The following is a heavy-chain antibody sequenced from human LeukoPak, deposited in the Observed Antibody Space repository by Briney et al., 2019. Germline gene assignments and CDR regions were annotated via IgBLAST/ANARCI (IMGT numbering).Heavy chain of an antibody. Sequence: GGSLRLSCAASGFTFSSYSMNWVRQAPGKGLEWVAYISSSSSTIYYADSVKGRFTISRDNAKNSLYLQMNSLRAEDTAVYYCARDRGGSYSAIDYWGQGTLVTVSS. CDR2: ISSSSSTI. V-gene: IGHV3-48*04. CDR3: ARDRGGSYSAIDY. D-gene: IGHD1-26*01. CDR1: GFTFSSYS. J-gene: IGHJ4*02.